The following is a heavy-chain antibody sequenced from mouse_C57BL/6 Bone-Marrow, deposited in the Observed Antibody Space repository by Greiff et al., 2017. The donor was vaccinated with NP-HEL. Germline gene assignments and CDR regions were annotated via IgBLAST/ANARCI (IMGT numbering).Heavy chain of an antibody. CDR3: AILRGYFDY. V-gene: IGHV1-74*01. CDR2: IYPSVSDT. Sequence: QVQLQQPGAELVKPGASVKVSCKASGYTFTSYWMHWVKQRPGQGLEWIGSIYPSVSDTNYNQKFKGKATLTVDKSSSTAYMQLSSLTSEDSAVYYCAILRGYFDYWGQGTTLTVSS. CDR1: GYTFTSYW. D-gene: IGHD1-1*01. J-gene: IGHJ2*01.